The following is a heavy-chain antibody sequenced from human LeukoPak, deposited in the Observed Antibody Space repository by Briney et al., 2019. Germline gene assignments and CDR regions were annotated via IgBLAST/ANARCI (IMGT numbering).Heavy chain of an antibody. CDR3: ARGSSGWYRSSYYFDY. CDR1: GGSISSGGYY. CDR2: IYYSGST. Sequence: PSQTLSLTCTVSGGSISSGGYYWRWIRQHPGKGLECLRYIYYSGSTYYNPSLKSRVTISVDTSKNQFSMKLSSVTAADTAVYYCARGSSGWYRSSYYFDYWGQGTLVTVSS. J-gene: IGHJ4*02. D-gene: IGHD6-19*01. V-gene: IGHV4-31*03.